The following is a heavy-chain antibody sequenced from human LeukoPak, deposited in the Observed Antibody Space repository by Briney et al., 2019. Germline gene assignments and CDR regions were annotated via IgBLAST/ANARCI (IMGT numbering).Heavy chain of an antibody. CDR1: GFTFSSYW. J-gene: IGHJ4*02. Sequence: PGGSLRLSCAASGFTFSSYWMSCVRQAPGKGLEWVANIKQDGSEKYYVDSVKGRFTISRDNAKNSLYLQMNSLRAEDTAVYYCARVLVVVVNGFDYWGQGTLVTVSS. CDR3: ARVLVVVVNGFDY. V-gene: IGHV3-7*01. D-gene: IGHD3-22*01. CDR2: IKQDGSEK.